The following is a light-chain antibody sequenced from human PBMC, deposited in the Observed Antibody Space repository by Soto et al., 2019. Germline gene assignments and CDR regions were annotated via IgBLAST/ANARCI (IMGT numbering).Light chain of an antibody. CDR1: QSISTN. J-gene: IGKJ1*01. CDR2: GAS. CDR3: QHYNNWPPWT. Sequence: IVMTQSPGTLSVSPGERATLSCRASQSISTNLAWYQQKPGQTPRLLIYGASTRATGITARFRGSGSGTEFTLTISSLQSEDFAVYYCQHYNNWPPWTFGQGTKVEIK. V-gene: IGKV3-15*01.